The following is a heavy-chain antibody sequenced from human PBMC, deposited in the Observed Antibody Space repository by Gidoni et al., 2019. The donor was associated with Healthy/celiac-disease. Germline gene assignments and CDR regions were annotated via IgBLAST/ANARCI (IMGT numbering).Heavy chain of an antibody. J-gene: IGHJ3*02. CDR2: INHSGST. CDR1: GGSFSGYY. V-gene: IGHV4-34*01. D-gene: IGHD4-17*01. CDR3: ARGLTTRAFDI. Sequence: QVQLQQWGAGLLKPSSPLSLTCAVYGGSFSGYYWSWIRQPPGKGLEWIGEINHSGSTNYNPSLKSRVTISVDTSKNQFSLKLSSVTAADTAVYYCARGLTTRAFDIWGQGTMVTVSS.